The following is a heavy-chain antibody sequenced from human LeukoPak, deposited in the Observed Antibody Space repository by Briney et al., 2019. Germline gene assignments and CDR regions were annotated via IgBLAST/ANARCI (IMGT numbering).Heavy chain of an antibody. D-gene: IGHD4/OR15-4a*01. J-gene: IGHJ5*02. Sequence: SETLSLTCAVYGGSFSGYYWSWIRQPPGKGLEWIGEINHSGSTNYNPSLKSRVTISVDTFKNQFSLKLSSVTAADTAVYYCARGVRRLDPWGQEPWSPSPQ. V-gene: IGHV4-34*01. CDR3: ARGVRRLDP. CDR1: GGSFSGYY. CDR2: INHSGST.